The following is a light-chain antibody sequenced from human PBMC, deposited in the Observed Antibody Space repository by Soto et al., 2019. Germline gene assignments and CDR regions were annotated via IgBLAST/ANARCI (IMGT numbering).Light chain of an antibody. CDR1: SSNIGATYD. J-gene: IGLJ1*01. V-gene: IGLV1-40*01. CDR2: GNS. Sequence: QSVLTQPPSVSGAPGQRVTISCTGSSSNIGATYDVQWYQQLPGTAPKLVIYGNSNRPSGVPDRFSGSKSGTSASLAITGLQADDEADYYCQSYDSSLSAHYVFGTGTKVTVL. CDR3: QSYDSSLSAHYV.